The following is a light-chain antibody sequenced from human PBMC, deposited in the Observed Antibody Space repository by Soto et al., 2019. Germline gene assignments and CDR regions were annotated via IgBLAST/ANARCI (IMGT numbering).Light chain of an antibody. CDR2: GAS. CDR1: QSVGSN. V-gene: IGKV3-15*01. CDR3: QQANSFPIT. Sequence: QSPCTVSVSPGAGDPLSCRASQSVGSNLAWYQQKPGQTPRVLIYGASTRAIGIPARFSGSGFGTESTLTISSLQSEDFATYYCQQANSFPITFGQGTRLEIK. J-gene: IGKJ5*01.